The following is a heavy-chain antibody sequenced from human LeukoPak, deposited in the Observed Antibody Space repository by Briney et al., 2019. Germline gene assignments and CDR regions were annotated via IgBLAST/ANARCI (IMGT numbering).Heavy chain of an antibody. V-gene: IGHV1-69*13. CDR1: GYTFTSYG. CDR3: ATVNPVLGRTPWNYYYYGMDV. Sequence: SVKVSCKASGYTFTSYGISWVRQAPGQGLEWMGGIIPIFGTANYAQKFQGRVTITADESTSTAYMELSSLRSEDTAVYYCATVNPVLGRTPWNYYYYGMDVWGQGTTVTVSS. CDR2: IIPIFGTA. D-gene: IGHD2/OR15-2a*01. J-gene: IGHJ6*02.